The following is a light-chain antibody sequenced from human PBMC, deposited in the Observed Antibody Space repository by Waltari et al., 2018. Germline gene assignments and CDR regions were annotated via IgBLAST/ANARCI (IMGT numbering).Light chain of an antibody. Sequence: SSELTQPPSVSVSPEQTATITCSGDRLGDKYASWYQQKPGQSPVLVIYRDNTRPSGIPERFSGSNSGNTATLTIGGTQAMDEADYYCQAWDSSTVVFGGGTKLTVL. V-gene: IGLV3-1*01. CDR1: RLGDKY. CDR2: RDN. J-gene: IGLJ2*01. CDR3: QAWDSSTVV.